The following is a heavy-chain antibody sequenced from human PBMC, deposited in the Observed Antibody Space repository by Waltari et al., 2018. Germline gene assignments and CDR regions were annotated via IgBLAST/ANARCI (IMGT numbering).Heavy chain of an antibody. J-gene: IGHJ3*02. Sequence: QVQLQQWGAGLLKPPETLSLTCAVYGGSFSGYYWSWIRQSPGKGLEWIGEINHSGSTNYNPSLKSRVTISVDTSKNQFSLKLSSVTAADTAVYYCASTDILTGWVIIGDAFDIWGQGTMVTVSS. CDR1: GGSFSGYY. CDR3: ASTDILTGWVIIGDAFDI. V-gene: IGHV4-34*01. CDR2: INHSGST. D-gene: IGHD3-9*01.